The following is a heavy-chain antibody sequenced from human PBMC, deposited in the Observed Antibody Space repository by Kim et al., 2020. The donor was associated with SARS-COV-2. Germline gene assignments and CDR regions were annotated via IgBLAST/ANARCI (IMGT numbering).Heavy chain of an antibody. CDR2: FYHSGST. CDR3: ARINYGSGSSIDY. Sequence: SETLSLTCAVSGGSISSSNWWSWVRQPPGKGLEWVGEFYHSGSTNYNPSLKSRVTISVDKSKNQFSLKLSSVTAADTAVYYCARINYGSGSSIDYWGQGTLVTVSS. J-gene: IGHJ4*02. D-gene: IGHD3-10*01. CDR1: GGSISSSNW. V-gene: IGHV4-4*02.